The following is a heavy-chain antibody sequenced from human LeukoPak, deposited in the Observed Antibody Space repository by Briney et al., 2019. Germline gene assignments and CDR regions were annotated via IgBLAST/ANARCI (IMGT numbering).Heavy chain of an antibody. CDR3: ARADCSGGSCYSDY. D-gene: IGHD2-15*01. Sequence: SETLSLTCTVSGGSISSYYWSWIRQPAGKGLEWIGRIYTSGSTNYNPSLKSRVTMSVDTSKKQFSLKLSSVTAADTAVYYCARADCSGGSCYSDYWGQGTLVTVSS. J-gene: IGHJ4*02. V-gene: IGHV4-4*07. CDR1: GGSISSYY. CDR2: IYTSGST.